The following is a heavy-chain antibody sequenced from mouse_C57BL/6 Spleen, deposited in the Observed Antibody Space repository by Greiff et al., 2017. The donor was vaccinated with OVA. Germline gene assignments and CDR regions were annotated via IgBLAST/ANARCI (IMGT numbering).Heavy chain of an antibody. CDR3: APRTGPYAMDY. J-gene: IGHJ4*01. CDR2: INPNNGGT. Sequence: VQLQQSGPELVKPGASVKISCKASGYTFTDYYMNWVKQSPGKSLEWIGDINPNNGGTSYNQKFKGKATLTVDKSSSTAYMELRSLTSADSAVYYCAPRTGPYAMDYWGQGTSVTVSA. V-gene: IGHV1-26*01. CDR1: GYTFTDYY. D-gene: IGHD4-1*01.